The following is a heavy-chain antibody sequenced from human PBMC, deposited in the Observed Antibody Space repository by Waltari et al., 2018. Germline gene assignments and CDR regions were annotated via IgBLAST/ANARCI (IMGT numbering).Heavy chain of an antibody. J-gene: IGHJ4*02. CDR2: ITYDGSNN. V-gene: IGHV3-30*02. CDR1: GFIFSSYG. Sequence: QVHLVESGGGGVQPGGSLRLSRAASGFIFSSYGMHWVRQAPGKGLEWVAFITYDGSNNYYADSMKGRFTVSRDNSKNTLFLQMNTLRAEDTAVYYCAKDHVVVVPGGMTKVFDYWGQGTLVAVSS. CDR3: AKDHVVVVPGGMTKVFDY. D-gene: IGHD2-2*01.